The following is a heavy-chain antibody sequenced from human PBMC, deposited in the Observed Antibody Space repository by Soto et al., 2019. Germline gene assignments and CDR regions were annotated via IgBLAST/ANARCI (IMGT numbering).Heavy chain of an antibody. CDR1: GGTFSSYT. V-gene: IGHV1-69*04. Sequence: SVKVSCKASGGTFSSYTISWMRQAPGQGLEWMGRIIPILGIANYAQKFQGRVTITADKSTSTAYMELSSLRSEDTAVYYCARDLGPAAISWDFDLWGRGTLVTVYS. CDR2: IIPILGIA. CDR3: ARDLGPAAISWDFDL. D-gene: IGHD2-2*01. J-gene: IGHJ2*01.